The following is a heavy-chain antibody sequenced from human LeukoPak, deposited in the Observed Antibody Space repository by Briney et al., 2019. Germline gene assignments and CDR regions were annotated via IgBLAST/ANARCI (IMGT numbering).Heavy chain of an antibody. CDR2: IYYSGST. V-gene: IGHV4-59*01. CDR3: ARDRRGIVGVPWFDP. CDR1: GGSISSYY. D-gene: IGHD1-26*01. J-gene: IGHJ5*02. Sequence: SETLSLTCTVSGGSISSYYWSWIRQPPGKGLEWIGYIYYSGSTNYNPSLKSRVTISVDTSKNQFSLKLSSVSAADTAVYYCARDRRGIVGVPWFDPWGQGTLVTVSS.